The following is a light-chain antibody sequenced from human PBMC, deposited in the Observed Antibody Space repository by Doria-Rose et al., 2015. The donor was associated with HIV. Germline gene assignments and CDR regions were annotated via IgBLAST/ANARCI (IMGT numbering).Light chain of an antibody. J-gene: IGKJ3*01. V-gene: IGKV4-1*01. Sequence: EIVTTQSSESLGMSLGERATLNCKSNQSLLYTSKNYLAWYQQKPGQPPKLLIHWASTRQSGVPARFSGSGSGTDFTLTISSLEAEDVAVYYCQQYYDTPSFGPGTTVDIK. CDR2: WAS. CDR3: QQYYDTPS. CDR1: QSLLYTSKNY.